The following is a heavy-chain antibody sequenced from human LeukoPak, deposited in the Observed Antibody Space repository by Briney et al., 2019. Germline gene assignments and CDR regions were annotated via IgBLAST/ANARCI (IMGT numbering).Heavy chain of an antibody. CDR1: GFTFSSYG. Sequence: GGSLRLSCAASGFTFSSYGMHWVRQAPGKGLVWVSRINSDGSSTSYADSVKGRFTISRDNAKNTLYLQMNSLRAEDTAVYYCARDFEESGPQLRYFDWYYYYYMGVWGKGTTVTISS. V-gene: IGHV3-74*01. J-gene: IGHJ6*03. D-gene: IGHD3-9*01. CDR2: INSDGSST. CDR3: ARDFEESGPQLRYFDWYYYYYMGV.